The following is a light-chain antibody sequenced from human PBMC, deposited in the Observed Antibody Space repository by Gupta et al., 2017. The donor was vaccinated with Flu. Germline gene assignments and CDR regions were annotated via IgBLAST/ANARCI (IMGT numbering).Light chain of an antibody. Sequence: PSSLSASVGDRVTITCRASQSISSYLNWYQQKPGKAPKLLIYAASSLQSGVPSRFSGSGSGTDFTLTISSLQPEYFATYYCQQSYSTPWTFGQGTKVEIK. CDR3: QQSYSTPWT. CDR1: QSISSY. V-gene: IGKV1-39*01. J-gene: IGKJ1*01. CDR2: AAS.